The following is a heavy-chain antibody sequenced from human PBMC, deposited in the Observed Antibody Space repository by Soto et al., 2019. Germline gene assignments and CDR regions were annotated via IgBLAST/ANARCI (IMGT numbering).Heavy chain of an antibody. CDR2: IYYSGST. J-gene: IGHJ4*02. V-gene: IGHV4-59*01. Sequence: SETLSLTCTVSGGSISSYYWSWIRQPPGKGLEWIGYIYYSGSTNYNPSLKSRVTISVDTSKNQFSLKLSSVTAADTAVYYCARVKGGWYYDYWGQGTLVTVSS. D-gene: IGHD6-19*01. CDR3: ARVKGGWYYDY. CDR1: GGSISSYY.